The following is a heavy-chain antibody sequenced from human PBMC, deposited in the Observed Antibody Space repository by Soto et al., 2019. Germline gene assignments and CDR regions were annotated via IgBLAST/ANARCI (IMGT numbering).Heavy chain of an antibody. Sequence: QVQLVESGGGVVQPGRSLRLSCAASGFTFSSYGMHWVRQAPGKGLEWVAVIWDDGTNKYYADSVKGRFTISRDNSKNTLYLQMNSLRAEDTAVYYCARGDYDYVWGPRGYWGQGTLVTVSS. CDR1: GFTFSSYG. CDR2: IWDDGTNK. CDR3: ARGDYDYVWGPRGY. J-gene: IGHJ4*02. D-gene: IGHD3-16*01. V-gene: IGHV3-33*01.